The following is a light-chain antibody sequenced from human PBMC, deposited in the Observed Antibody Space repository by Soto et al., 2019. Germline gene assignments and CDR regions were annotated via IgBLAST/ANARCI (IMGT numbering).Light chain of an antibody. CDR1: QSIDNW. J-gene: IGKJ5*01. CDR2: DAS. CDR3: QQYHIYSGT. V-gene: IGKV1-5*01. Sequence: DIQMTQSPSTLSASVGDRVTITCRASQSIDNWLAWYQQKPGKDPKLLISDASVLESGVPSRFSGSGSGTEFTLTISSLQPDDFATYYCQQYHIYSGTFGQGTRLEIK.